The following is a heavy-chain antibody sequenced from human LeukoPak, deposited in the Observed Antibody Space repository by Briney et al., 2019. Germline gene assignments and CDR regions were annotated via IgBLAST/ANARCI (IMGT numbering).Heavy chain of an antibody. CDR1: GFTYSSYA. V-gene: IGHV3-23*01. Sequence: GGSLRLSCAASGFTYSSYAMSWVRQAPAKGLEWVSALSGSCGSTYYADSVKGRFTISRDNSKNTLYLQMNSLRAEDTAVYYCAKCPPGIAVAGRPFFDYWGQGTLVTVSS. CDR2: LSGSCGST. CDR3: AKCPPGIAVAGRPFFDY. D-gene: IGHD6-19*01. J-gene: IGHJ4*02.